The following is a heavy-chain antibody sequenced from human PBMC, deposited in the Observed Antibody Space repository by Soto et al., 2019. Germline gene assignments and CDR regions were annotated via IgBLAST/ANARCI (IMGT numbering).Heavy chain of an antibody. CDR1: GGSISGSDYY. Sequence: PSETLSLTCTVSGGSISGSDYYWGWIRQPPGRGLDWIGSIYYSGGTYYNPSLKSRVTISVDTSKNQFSLKLSSMTAADTAVYYCARHSPIVAAGTQFDFWGQGTLVTVSS. CDR2: IYYSGGT. J-gene: IGHJ4*02. D-gene: IGHD6-13*01. V-gene: IGHV4-39*01. CDR3: ARHSPIVAAGTQFDF.